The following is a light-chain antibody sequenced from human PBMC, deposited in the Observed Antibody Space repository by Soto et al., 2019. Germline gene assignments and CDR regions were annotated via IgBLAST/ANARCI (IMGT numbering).Light chain of an antibody. Sequence: EIQMTQSPSTLSLSVGDRVTITCRASQSISSRLAWYQQKPGKDPKLLIYNAASLESGVPSRFSGSGSGTEFTLTISRLQPDDFATYYCQQYNSYSWTFGQGTKVEIK. CDR1: QSISSR. CDR3: QQYNSYSWT. CDR2: NAA. V-gene: IGKV1-5*03. J-gene: IGKJ1*01.